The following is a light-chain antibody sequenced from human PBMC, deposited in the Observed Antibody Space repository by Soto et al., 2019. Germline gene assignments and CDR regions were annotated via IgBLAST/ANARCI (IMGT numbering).Light chain of an antibody. CDR3: QQYGSSFT. CDR1: QSVSSSY. J-gene: IGKJ3*01. Sequence: EIVLTHSPGTLSLSPWERATLSCRASQSVSSSYLAWYQQKPGQAPRLLIYGASSRATGIPDRFSGSGSGTDFTLTISRLEPEDFAVYYCQQYGSSFTFGPGTKVDIK. V-gene: IGKV3-20*01. CDR2: GAS.